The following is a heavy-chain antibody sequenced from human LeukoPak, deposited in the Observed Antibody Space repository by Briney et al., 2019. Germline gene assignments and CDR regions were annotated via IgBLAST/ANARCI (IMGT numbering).Heavy chain of an antibody. CDR3: VKGVAARLDY. V-gene: IGHV3-64D*09. CDR1: GFTFSSYA. Sequence: GGSLRLSCSASGFTFSSYAMHWVRQAPGKGLEYVSAINSNGGITFYADSMKGRFTISRDDFKNTLYLQMSSLRAEDTAIYYCVKGVAARLDYWGQGTLVTVSS. CDR2: INSNGGIT. J-gene: IGHJ4*02. D-gene: IGHD6-6*01.